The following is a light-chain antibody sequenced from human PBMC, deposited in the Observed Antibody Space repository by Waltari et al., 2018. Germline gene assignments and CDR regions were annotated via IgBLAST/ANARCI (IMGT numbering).Light chain of an antibody. CDR1: SSDVGNYNF. CDR3: CSYAGSYTLV. Sequence: QSALTQPRSVSGSPGQSVTISCSGTSSDVGNYNFVSWYQQHPGNAPKLLIYDVVKRPSGGPDRFSGSKSGNTAALTISGLQTEDEAYYYCCSYAGSYTLVFGGGTQLTVL. V-gene: IGLV2-11*01. CDR2: DVV. J-gene: IGLJ7*01.